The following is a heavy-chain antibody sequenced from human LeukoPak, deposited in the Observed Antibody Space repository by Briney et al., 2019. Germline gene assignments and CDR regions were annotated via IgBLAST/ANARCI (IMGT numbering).Heavy chain of an antibody. J-gene: IGHJ4*02. CDR3: ARDQEAFDY. CDR2: IYPRDGST. CDR1: GYSFTSNY. Sequence: ASVKVSCKASGYSFTSNYMHWVRQAPGQGLEWMGMIYPRDGSTSYAQKFQGRVTVTRDTSTSTVHMELSGLRSEDTAVYYCARDQEAFDYWGQGTPVTVSS. V-gene: IGHV1-46*01.